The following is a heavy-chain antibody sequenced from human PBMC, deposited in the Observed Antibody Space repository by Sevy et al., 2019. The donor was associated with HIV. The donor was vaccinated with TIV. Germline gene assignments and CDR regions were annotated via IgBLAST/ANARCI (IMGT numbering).Heavy chain of an antibody. D-gene: IGHD3-16*02. CDR2: IKQDGSER. V-gene: IGHV3-7*01. CDR3: ARGGQRYDY. CDR1: GFTFSSYW. Sequence: GGSLRLSCAASGFTFSSYWMSWVRQAPGKGLEWVANIKQDGSERYYLDSVKGRFTISRDNTKNSLYLQMDSLSAEDTAVYYCARGGQRYDYWGQGTLVTVSS. J-gene: IGHJ4*02.